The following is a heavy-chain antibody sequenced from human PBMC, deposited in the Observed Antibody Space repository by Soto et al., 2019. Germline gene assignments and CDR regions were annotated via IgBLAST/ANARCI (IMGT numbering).Heavy chain of an antibody. J-gene: IGHJ5*02. CDR3: ARAPSGIVGATGWFDP. CDR1: GYTFTSYY. CDR2: INPSGGST. Sequence: QVQLVQSGAEVKKPGASVKVSCKASGYTFTSYYMHWVRQAPGQGLEWMGIINPSGGSTSYAQKFQGRVTMTRDTSTSTVYMELSSLRSEDTAVYYCARAPSGIVGATGWFDPWGQGTLVTVSS. V-gene: IGHV1-46*01. D-gene: IGHD1-26*01.